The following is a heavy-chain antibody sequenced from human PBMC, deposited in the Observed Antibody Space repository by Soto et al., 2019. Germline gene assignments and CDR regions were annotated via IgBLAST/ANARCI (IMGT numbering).Heavy chain of an antibody. CDR3: ARDLDPYYYDSSGYYGY. CDR1: XFTFSSYS. D-gene: IGHD3-22*01. V-gene: IGHV3-21*01. Sequence: EVQLVESGGGLVKPGGSLRLSCAASXFTFSSYSMNWVRQAPGKGLEWVSSISSSSSYIYYADSVKGRFTISRDNAKNSLYLQMNSLRAEDTAVYYCARDLDPYYYDSSGYYGYWGQGTLVTVSS. CDR2: ISSSSSYI. J-gene: IGHJ4*02.